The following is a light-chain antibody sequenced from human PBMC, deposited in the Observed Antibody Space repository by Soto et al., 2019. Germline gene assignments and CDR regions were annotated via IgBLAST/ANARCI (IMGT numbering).Light chain of an antibody. V-gene: IGKV3-15*01. J-gene: IGKJ1*01. CDR1: RSVSSY. CDR2: GAS. Sequence: EIVLTQSPATLSLCPGESATLSCRATRSVSSYLAWYQQKPGQAPRLLIYGASTRATGIPARFSGSGSGTEFTLTISSLQSEDFAFYYCQQCNNWPRTFGQGTKVDIK. CDR3: QQCNNWPRT.